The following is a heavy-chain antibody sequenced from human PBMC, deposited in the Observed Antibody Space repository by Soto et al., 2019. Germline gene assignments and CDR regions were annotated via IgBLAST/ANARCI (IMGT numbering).Heavy chain of an antibody. D-gene: IGHD3-22*01. CDR1: GGSISSYY. CDR2: IYYSGST. V-gene: IGHV4-59*12. CDR3: ARDTYYYDSSGVFDY. Sequence: TSETLSLTCTVSGGSISSYYWSWIRQPPGKGLEWIGYIYYSGSTNYNPSLKSRVTISIDTSKTQFSLKLSSVTAADTAVYYCARDTYYYDSSGVFDYWGQGTLVTVSS. J-gene: IGHJ4*02.